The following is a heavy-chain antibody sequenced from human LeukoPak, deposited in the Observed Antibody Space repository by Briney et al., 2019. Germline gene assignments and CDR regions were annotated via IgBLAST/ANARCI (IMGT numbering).Heavy chain of an antibody. CDR3: ASYPPGYCSGGSCPTGG. Sequence: GGSLRLSCAASGFTFSSYSMNWVRQAPGKGLEWVSSISSSSSYVYYADSVKGRFTISRDNTKNSLYLQMNSLRAEDTAVYYCASYPPGYCSGGSCPTGGWGQGTLVTVSP. CDR1: GFTFSSYS. V-gene: IGHV3-21*01. D-gene: IGHD2-15*01. J-gene: IGHJ4*02. CDR2: ISSSSSYV.